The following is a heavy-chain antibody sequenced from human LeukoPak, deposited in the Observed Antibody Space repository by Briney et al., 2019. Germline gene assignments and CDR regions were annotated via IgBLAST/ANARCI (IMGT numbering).Heavy chain of an antibody. V-gene: IGHV3-48*03. CDR3: ARQQWLAPFDY. Sequence: PGGSPRLSCAASGFTFSSYEMNWVRQAPGKGLEWVSYISSSGSTIYYADSVKGRFTISRDNAKNSLYLQMNSLRAEDTAVYYCARQQWLAPFDYWGQGTLVTVSS. D-gene: IGHD6-19*01. CDR1: GFTFSSYE. CDR2: ISSSGSTI. J-gene: IGHJ4*02.